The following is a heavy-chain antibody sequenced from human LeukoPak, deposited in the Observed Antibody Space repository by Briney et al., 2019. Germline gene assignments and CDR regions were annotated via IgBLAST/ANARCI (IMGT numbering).Heavy chain of an antibody. CDR3: AKGAEYFEN. CDR1: GFTFNMYY. J-gene: IGHJ4*02. V-gene: IGHV3-13*05. CDR2: IGSGGDP. Sequence: AASLRLSCAASGFTFNMYYMHWVRQVTGKGLEWVAAIGSGGDPYYSGSVRGGSTISRANAKNSLHLEISSLKAGDTAVYYCAKGAEYFENWGQGTLVTVSS.